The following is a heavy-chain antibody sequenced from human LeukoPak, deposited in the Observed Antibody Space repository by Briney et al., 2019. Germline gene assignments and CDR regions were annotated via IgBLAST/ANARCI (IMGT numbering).Heavy chain of an antibody. D-gene: IGHD6-13*01. CDR2: IIPILGIA. J-gene: IGHJ4*02. V-gene: IGHV1-69*04. CDR3: ATDHWGSSRHFDY. CDR1: GGTFSSYA. Sequence: ASVKVSCKASGGTFSSYAISWVRQAPGQGLEWMGRIIPILGIANYAQKFQGRVTITADKSTSTAYMELSSLRSEDTAVYYCATDHWGSSRHFDYWGQGTLVTVSS.